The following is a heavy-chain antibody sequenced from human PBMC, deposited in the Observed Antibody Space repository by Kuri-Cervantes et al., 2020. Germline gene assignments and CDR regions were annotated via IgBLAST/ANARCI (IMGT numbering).Heavy chain of an antibody. Sequence: GESLKISCAASGFTFSSYAMSWVRQAPGKGLEWVSAISGSGGSTYYADSVKGRFNISRDNSKNTLYLQMDSLRTDDTALYYCVRTYYYDSSGYSHWGQGTLVTVSS. CDR3: VRTYYYDSSGYSH. D-gene: IGHD3-22*01. V-gene: IGHV3-23*01. CDR2: ISGSGGST. CDR1: GFTFSSYA. J-gene: IGHJ4*02.